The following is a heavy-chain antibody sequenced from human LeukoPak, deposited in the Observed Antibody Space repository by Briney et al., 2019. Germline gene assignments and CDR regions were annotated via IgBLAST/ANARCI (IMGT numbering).Heavy chain of an antibody. V-gene: IGHV4-59*01. CDR1: GGSISSYY. J-gene: IGHJ4*02. CDR2: IYYSGST. Sequence: SGTLSLTCTVSGGSISSYYWSWIRQPPGKGLEWIGYIYYSGSTNYNPSLKSRVTISVDTSKNQFSLKLSSVTAADTAVYYCARGLTDYGGNTDWGQGTLVTVSS. CDR3: ARGLTDYGGNTD. D-gene: IGHD4-23*01.